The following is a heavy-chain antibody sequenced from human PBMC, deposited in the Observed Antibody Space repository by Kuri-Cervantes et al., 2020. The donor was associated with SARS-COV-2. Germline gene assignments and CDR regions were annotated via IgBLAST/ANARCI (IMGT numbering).Heavy chain of an antibody. CDR3: ARDLPSDYTYYYYYMDV. D-gene: IGHD4/OR15-4a*01. CDR1: GGSISSYY. J-gene: IGHJ6*03. CDR2: IYTSGST. V-gene: IGHV4-4*07. Sequence: SETLSLTCTVSGGSISSYYWSWIRQPAGKGLEWIGRIYTSGSTNDNPFLKSRVTMSVDTSKNQFSLKLSSVTAADTAVYYCARDLPSDYTYYYYYMDVWGKGTTVTVSS.